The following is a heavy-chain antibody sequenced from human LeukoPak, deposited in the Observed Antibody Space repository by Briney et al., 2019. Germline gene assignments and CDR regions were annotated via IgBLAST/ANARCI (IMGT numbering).Heavy chain of an antibody. V-gene: IGHV1-8*01. J-gene: IGHJ6*02. CDR2: MNPNSGNT. CDR1: GYTFTSYD. D-gene: IGHD2-2*01. CDR3: ARGAVICSTSCHYYCYGMDV. Sequence: ASVKVSCKASGYTFTSYDINWVRQATGQGLEWMGWMNPNSGNTGYAQKFQGRVTMTRNTSISTAYMELSSLRSEDTAVYYCARGAVICSTSCHYYCYGMDVWGQGTTVTVSS.